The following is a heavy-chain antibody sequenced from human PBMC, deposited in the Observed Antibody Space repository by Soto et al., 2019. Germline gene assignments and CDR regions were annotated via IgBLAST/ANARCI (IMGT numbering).Heavy chain of an antibody. CDR2: INHSGST. Sequence: SETLSLTCAVYGGSFSGYYWSWIRQPPGKGLEWIGEINHSGSTNYNPSLKSRVTISVDTSKNQFSLKLSSVTAADTAVYYCARGRDIVVVPPGAFDIWGQGTMVTVSS. J-gene: IGHJ3*02. V-gene: IGHV4-34*01. CDR3: ARGRDIVVVPPGAFDI. CDR1: GGSFSGYY. D-gene: IGHD2-2*01.